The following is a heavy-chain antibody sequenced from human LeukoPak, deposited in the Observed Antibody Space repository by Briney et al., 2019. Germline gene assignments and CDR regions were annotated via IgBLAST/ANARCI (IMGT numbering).Heavy chain of an antibody. CDR2: IYDSGST. J-gene: IGHJ4*02. V-gene: IGHV4-31*11. CDR1: GGSVSSGGHY. D-gene: IGHD3-10*01. Sequence: PSETLSLTCAVSGGSVSSGGHYWTWIRQHPGKGLEWIGDIYDSGSTRYNPSLKSQVIISVDTSKNQFSLRLSSVTAADTAVYYCARDRTRLGGYYFDYWGQGTLVTVSS. CDR3: ARDRTRLGGYYFDY.